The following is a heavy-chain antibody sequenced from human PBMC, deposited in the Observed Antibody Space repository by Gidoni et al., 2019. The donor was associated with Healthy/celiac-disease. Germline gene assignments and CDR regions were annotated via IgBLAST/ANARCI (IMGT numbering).Heavy chain of an antibody. CDR1: GFTFSSYA. Sequence: QVQLVESGGGVVQPGRSLRLSCAASGFTFSSYAMHWVRQAPGKGLEWVAVISYDGSNKYYADSVKGRFTISRDNSKNTLYLQMNSLRAEDTAVYYCARDYGSGSYYVDYWGQGTLVTVSS. CDR3: ARDYGSGSYYVDY. V-gene: IGHV3-30-3*01. J-gene: IGHJ4*02. CDR2: ISYDGSNK. D-gene: IGHD3-10*01.